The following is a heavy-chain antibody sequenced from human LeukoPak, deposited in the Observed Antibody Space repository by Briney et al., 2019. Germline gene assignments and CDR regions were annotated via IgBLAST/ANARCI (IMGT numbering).Heavy chain of an antibody. D-gene: IGHD5/OR15-5a*01. J-gene: IGHJ4*02. CDR2: IIPIFGTA. CDR1: GGTFSSYA. Sequence: ASVKVSCKASGGTFSSYAISWVRQAPGQGLEWMGGIIPIFGTANYAQKFQGRVTITADKSTSTVYMEVTSLRSEDTAVYYCARGFDGLRLKGQYFDYWGQGTLVTVSS. CDR3: ARGFDGLRLKGQYFDY. V-gene: IGHV1-69*06.